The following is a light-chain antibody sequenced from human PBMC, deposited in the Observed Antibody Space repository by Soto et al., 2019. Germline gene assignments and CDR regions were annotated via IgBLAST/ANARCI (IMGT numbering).Light chain of an antibody. CDR3: QQYKSYSLT. CDR2: DAS. J-gene: IGKJ4*01. CDR1: QTISSW. Sequence: DIQMTQSPSTLSASVGDRVIITCRASQTISSWLAWYQQKPGKAPKLLICDASSLESGVPSRFSGSGSGTEFTLTINSLQPDDFASYYCQQYKSYSLTFGGGTKVEIK. V-gene: IGKV1-5*01.